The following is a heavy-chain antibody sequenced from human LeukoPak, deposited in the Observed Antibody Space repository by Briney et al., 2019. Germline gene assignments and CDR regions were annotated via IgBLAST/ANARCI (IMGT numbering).Heavy chain of an antibody. V-gene: IGHV5-10-1*01. Sequence: GESLKISCKGSGCSFTSYWISWVRQMPGKGLEWMGRIDTSDSYTNYSPSFQGHVTISADKSISTAYLQWSSLKASDTAMYYCARVKSRSESGFDPWGQGTLVTVSS. CDR2: IDTSDSYT. CDR1: GCSFTSYW. CDR3: ARVKSRSESGFDP. J-gene: IGHJ5*02.